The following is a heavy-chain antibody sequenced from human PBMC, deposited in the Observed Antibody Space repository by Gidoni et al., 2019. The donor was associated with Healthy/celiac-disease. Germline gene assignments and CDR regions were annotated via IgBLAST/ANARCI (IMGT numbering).Heavy chain of an antibody. J-gene: IGHJ5*02. CDR2: IDPSDSYT. Sequence: EVQLVQSGAEVKQHGESRRISCKGSGYSFTSYWISWVRQMPGKGLEWMGRIDPSDSYTNYSPSFQGHVTISADKSISTAYLQWSSLKASDTAMYYCARHSNPPYQLLWDDPWGQGTLVTVSS. CDR3: ARHSNPPYQLLWDDP. D-gene: IGHD2-2*01. V-gene: IGHV5-10-1*01. CDR1: GYSFTSYW.